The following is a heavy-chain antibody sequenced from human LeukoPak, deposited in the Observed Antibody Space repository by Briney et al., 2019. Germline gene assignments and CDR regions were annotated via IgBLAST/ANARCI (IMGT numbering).Heavy chain of an antibody. CDR3: ARPPGYSSSWYSLFNFDY. V-gene: IGHV3-30*04. CDR1: GFTFSSYA. J-gene: IGHJ4*02. D-gene: IGHD6-13*01. Sequence: GGSLRLSCAASGFTFSSYAMHWVRQAPGKGLEWVAVISYDGSNKYYADSVKGRFTISRDNSKNTLYLQMNSLRAEDTAVYYCARPPGYSSSWYSLFNFDYWGQGTLVTVSS. CDR2: ISYDGSNK.